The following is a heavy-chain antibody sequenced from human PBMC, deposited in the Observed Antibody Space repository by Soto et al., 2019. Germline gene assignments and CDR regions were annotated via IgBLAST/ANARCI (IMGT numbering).Heavy chain of an antibody. CDR2: ISPYNVNT. Sequence: ASVKVCCKASGYTFTTSSIAWVRQAPGEGLEWMGWISPYNVNTNYAQKFPGRVTISTDTYTNKAYMELRSLRNDDTAVYYCAREAFRVHSSRFDPWGQGTLVTVSS. J-gene: IGHJ5*02. V-gene: IGHV1-18*01. D-gene: IGHD6-13*01. CDR3: AREAFRVHSSRFDP. CDR1: GYTFTTSS.